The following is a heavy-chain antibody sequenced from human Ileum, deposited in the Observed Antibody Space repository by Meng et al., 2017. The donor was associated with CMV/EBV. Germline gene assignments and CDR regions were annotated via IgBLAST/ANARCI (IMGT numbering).Heavy chain of an antibody. CDR2: MNPNDGGT. Sequence: ASVKVSCKASGYTFTDFYVHWVRQASGQGLEWLGYMNPNDGGTNYAQKFQGRVTMTRDTSISTSYMELSSLRSDDTAVYYCARLRGYCTSISCSALIYWGQGTLVTVSS. D-gene: IGHD2-2*01. J-gene: IGHJ4*02. CDR3: ARLRGYCTSISCSALIY. V-gene: IGHV1-2*02. CDR1: GYTFTDFY.